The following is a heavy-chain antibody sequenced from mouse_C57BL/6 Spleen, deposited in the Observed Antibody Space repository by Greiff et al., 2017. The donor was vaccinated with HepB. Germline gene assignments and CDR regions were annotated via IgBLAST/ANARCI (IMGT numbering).Heavy chain of an antibody. CDR1: GYTFTSYW. CDR3: ARESYYDSSPYYYAMDY. V-gene: IGHV1-53*01. CDR2: INPSNGGT. D-gene: IGHD1-1*01. Sequence: QVQLQQPGTELVKPGASVKLSCKASGYTFTSYWMHWVKQRPGKGLEWIGNINPSNGGTNYNEKFKSKATLTVDKSSSTAYMSLSSLTSEDSAVYYCARESYYDSSPYYYAMDYWGQGTSVTVSS. J-gene: IGHJ4*01.